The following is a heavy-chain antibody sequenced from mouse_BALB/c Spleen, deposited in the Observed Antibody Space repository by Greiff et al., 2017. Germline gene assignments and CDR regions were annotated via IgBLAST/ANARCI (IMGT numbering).Heavy chain of an antibody. J-gene: IGHJ4*01. Sequence: QVQLKESGPGLVAPSQSLSITCTVSGFSLTSYGVHWVRQPPGKGLEWLGVIWAGGSTNYNSALMSRLSISKDNSKSQVFLKMNSLQTDDTAMYYCARDCGYYGSSQYYAMDYWGQGTSVTVSS. CDR2: IWAGGST. V-gene: IGHV2-9*02. D-gene: IGHD1-1*01. CDR1: GFSLTSYG. CDR3: ARDCGYYGSSQYYAMDY.